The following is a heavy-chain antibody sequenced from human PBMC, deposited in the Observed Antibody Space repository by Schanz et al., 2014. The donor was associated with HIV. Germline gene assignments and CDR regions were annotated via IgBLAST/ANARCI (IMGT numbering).Heavy chain of an antibody. Sequence: QVQLQESGPGLVKPSETLSLTCTVSGDYVSSGSYHWNWIRQPPGKGLQWIGYIYYRGDTSYNPSLKSRVTISVDTSKNQFSLKLTSVTAADTAVFYCARGRNYDILTGYGYYFDYWGQGTLVTVSS. D-gene: IGHD3-9*01. CDR2: IYYRGDT. V-gene: IGHV4-61*01. CDR1: GDYVSSGSYH. CDR3: ARGRNYDILTGYGYYFDY. J-gene: IGHJ4*02.